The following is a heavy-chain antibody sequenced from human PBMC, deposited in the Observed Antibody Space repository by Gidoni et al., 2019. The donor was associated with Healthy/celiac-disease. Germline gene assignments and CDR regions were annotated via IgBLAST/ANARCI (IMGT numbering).Heavy chain of an antibody. CDR2: FDPVDGET. Sequence: QVQLVQSGAEVKRPGASVKVSCKVSGHTLTELSMHWVRQAPGKGLEWMGGFDPVDGETIYAQKFQGRVTMTEDTSTDTAYMELSSLRSEDTAVYYCATGRHDYSNYVPFDYWGQGTLVTVSS. D-gene: IGHD4-4*01. CDR3: ATGRHDYSNYVPFDY. CDR1: GHTLTELS. V-gene: IGHV1-24*01. J-gene: IGHJ4*02.